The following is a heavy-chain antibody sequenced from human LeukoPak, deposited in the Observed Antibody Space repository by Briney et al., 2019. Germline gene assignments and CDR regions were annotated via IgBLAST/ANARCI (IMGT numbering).Heavy chain of an antibody. J-gene: IGHJ1*01. V-gene: IGHV3-48*03. CDR2: ISNSGTAI. CDR3: ARAGYSMDTEYFQH. Sequence: GGSLRLSCAASGFTFSSYEMNWVRQAPGKGLEWVSYISNSGTAIYYADSVKGRFTISRDNAKSSLYLQMNSLRAEDTAVYYCARAGYSMDTEYFQHWGQGTLVTVSS. CDR1: GFTFSSYE. D-gene: IGHD5-18*01.